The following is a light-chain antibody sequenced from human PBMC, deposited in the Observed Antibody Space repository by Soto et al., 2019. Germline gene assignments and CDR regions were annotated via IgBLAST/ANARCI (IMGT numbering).Light chain of an antibody. Sequence: QSVLTQPPSVSGALGQRVTISCTGSTSNIGAGFDVHWYQQFPGTAPKLLIFGNNNRPSGVPDRFSGSKSGTSASLAITGLQAEDEADYYCQSYDTSLSGSVFGGGTKLTVL. J-gene: IGLJ3*02. V-gene: IGLV1-40*01. CDR3: QSYDTSLSGSV. CDR2: GNN. CDR1: TSNIGAGFD.